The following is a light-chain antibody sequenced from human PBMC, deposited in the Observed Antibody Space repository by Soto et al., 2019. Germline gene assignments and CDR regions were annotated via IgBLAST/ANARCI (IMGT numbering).Light chain of an antibody. Sequence: QSALTQPASVSGSPGQSITISCTGTSSDVSGYDYVSWYQLHPGKAPKLMVFEVNNRPSGVSYRFSGSKSGNTASLTISGLQAEDEADYFCSSYSISTAYLFGTGTKVTVL. CDR1: SSDVSGYDY. J-gene: IGLJ1*01. V-gene: IGLV2-14*01. CDR3: SSYSISTAYL. CDR2: EVN.